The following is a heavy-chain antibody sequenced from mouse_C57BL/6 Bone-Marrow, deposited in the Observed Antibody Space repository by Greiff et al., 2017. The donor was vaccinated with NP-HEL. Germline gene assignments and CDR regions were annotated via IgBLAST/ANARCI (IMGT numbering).Heavy chain of an antibody. CDR3: ARLPDAWYFDV. V-gene: IGHV5-16*01. CDR1: GFTFSDYY. Sequence: EVKLVESEVGLVQPGSSMKLSCTASGFTFSDYYMAWVRQVPEKGLEWVANINYDGSSTYYLASLKSRFIISSDNAKNILYLQMSSLKSEDTATYYCARLPDAWYFDVWGTGTTVTVSS. J-gene: IGHJ1*03. CDR2: INYDGSST.